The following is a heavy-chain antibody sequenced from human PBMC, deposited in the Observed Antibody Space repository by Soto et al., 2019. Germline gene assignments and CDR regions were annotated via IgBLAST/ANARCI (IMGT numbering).Heavy chain of an antibody. V-gene: IGHV4-34*02. Sequence: QVQLQQWGAGLLKASETLSLTCAVYGGSFNGYYWSWIRQPPGKGLEWIGEVDHGVNTNYNRSLKSRVTILGDTCKKQFTLTLSSMTAAAAAVYYGAGSPALSYYASGCRGCDPCGQGTLVTVSS. CDR2: VDHGVNT. CDR3: AGSPALSYYASGCRGCDP. D-gene: IGHD3-10*01. J-gene: IGHJ5*02. CDR1: GGSFNGYY.